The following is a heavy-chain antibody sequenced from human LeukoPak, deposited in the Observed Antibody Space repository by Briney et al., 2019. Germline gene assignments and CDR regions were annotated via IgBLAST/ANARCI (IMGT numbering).Heavy chain of an antibody. D-gene: IGHD3-10*01. V-gene: IGHV3-23*01. Sequence: PVGSLRLSCEASGFTFSAYAMTWVRQAPGKGLECVSAISGSGGSTYYADSVKGRFTISRDNSKNTLYLQMNSLRAEDTAVYYCANRRRGPSEYWGQGTLVTVSS. CDR3: ANRRRGPSEY. J-gene: IGHJ4*02. CDR1: GFTFSAYA. CDR2: ISGSGGST.